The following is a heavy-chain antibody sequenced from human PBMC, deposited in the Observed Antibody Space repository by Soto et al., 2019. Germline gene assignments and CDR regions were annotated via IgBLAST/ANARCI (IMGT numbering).Heavy chain of an antibody. Sequence: GGSLRLSCAASGFTFSSYAMSWVRQAPGKGLEWVSAISGSGGSTYYADSVKGRFTISRDNSKNTLYLQMNSLRAEDTAVYYCAKGSDWFYDFWSGPRLYYYYYMDVWGKGTTVTVSS. CDR2: ISGSGGST. CDR1: GFTFSSYA. J-gene: IGHJ6*03. CDR3: AKGSDWFYDFWSGPRLYYYYYMDV. V-gene: IGHV3-23*01. D-gene: IGHD3-3*01.